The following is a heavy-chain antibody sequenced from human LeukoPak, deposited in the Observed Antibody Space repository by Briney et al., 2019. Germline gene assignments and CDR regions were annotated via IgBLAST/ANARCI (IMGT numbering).Heavy chain of an antibody. CDR1: GYTFTNYG. CDR3: ARGGEDPYRV. CDR2: ITAYNGHT. Sequence: ASVKVSCKASGYTFTNYGLSWVRQAPGQGLEWMGWITAYNGHTHYAQNLQGRLTMTTDTSTSTAYMELRSLRSGDTAVYYCARGGEDPYRVWGQGTTVTVSS. V-gene: IGHV1-18*01. J-gene: IGHJ6*02. D-gene: IGHD2-21*01.